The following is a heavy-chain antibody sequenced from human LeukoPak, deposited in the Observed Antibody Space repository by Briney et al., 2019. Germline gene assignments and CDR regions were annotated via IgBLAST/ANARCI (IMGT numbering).Heavy chain of an antibody. D-gene: IGHD1-14*01. V-gene: IGHV3-23*01. CDR3: GTLTEGY. Sequence: PGGSLRLSCTASGFTFSNSAMSWVRQAPGKGLEWVSNITGSGGTTYYTDSVKGRFTISRDNSKNTLYLQMNSLRAEDTAVYYCGTLTEGYWGQGTLVTVSS. CDR1: GFTFSNSA. CDR2: ITGSGGTT. J-gene: IGHJ4*02.